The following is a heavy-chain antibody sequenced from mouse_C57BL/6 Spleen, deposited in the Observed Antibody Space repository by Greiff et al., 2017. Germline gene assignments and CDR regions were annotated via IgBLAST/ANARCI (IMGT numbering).Heavy chain of an antibody. CDR2: ISNLAYSI. Sequence: EVKLMESGGGLVQPGGSLKLSCAASGFTFSDYGLAWVRQAPRKGPEWVAFISNLAYSIYYADTVTGRFTISRENAKYTLYLEMSSRRSEDTAMYYSARHDGPYGGAMDYWGQGTSVTVSS. D-gene: IGHD2-3*01. CDR3: ARHDGPYGGAMDY. V-gene: IGHV5-15*01. J-gene: IGHJ4*01. CDR1: GFTFSDYG.